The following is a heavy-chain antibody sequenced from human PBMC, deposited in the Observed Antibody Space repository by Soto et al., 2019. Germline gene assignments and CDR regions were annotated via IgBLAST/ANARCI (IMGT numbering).Heavy chain of an antibody. J-gene: IGHJ4*02. Sequence: QVQLVQSGGEVKKPGASVKVSCKAAGYTFGTYGISWVRQAPGHGLEWMGWISGHNGVTNNARKFQDRVTMTTDTSTSTAYMEVRSLRSDDTAMYYCARDRQNYGAFDYWGQGTLVTVSS. D-gene: IGHD1-26*01. V-gene: IGHV1-18*01. CDR1: GYTFGTYG. CDR2: ISGHNGVT. CDR3: ARDRQNYGAFDY.